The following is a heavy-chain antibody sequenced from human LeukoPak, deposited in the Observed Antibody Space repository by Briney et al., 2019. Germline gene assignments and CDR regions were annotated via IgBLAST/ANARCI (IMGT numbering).Heavy chain of an antibody. Sequence: ASVKVSCKASGYTFTSYYMHWVRQAPGQGLEWMGIINPSGGSTSYAQKFQGRVTMTRVMSTSTVYMELSSLRSEDTAVYYCARLRVGYFDYWGQGTLVTVSS. J-gene: IGHJ4*02. V-gene: IGHV1-46*01. CDR3: ARLRVGYFDY. CDR2: INPSGGST. D-gene: IGHD1-26*01. CDR1: GYTFTSYY.